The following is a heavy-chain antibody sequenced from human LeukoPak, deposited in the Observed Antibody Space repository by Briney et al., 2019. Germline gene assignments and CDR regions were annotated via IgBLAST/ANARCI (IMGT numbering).Heavy chain of an antibody. J-gene: IGHJ6*02. V-gene: IGHV1-8*02. CDR2: MNPNSGNT. CDR3: ARAPSTNYDFWSGYFLLANNYYGMDV. D-gene: IGHD3-3*01. CDR1: GYTFTSYG. Sequence: ASVKVSCKASGYTFTSYGISWVRQATGQGLEWMGWMNPNSGNTGYAQKFQGRVTMTRNTSISTAYMELSSLRSEDTAVYYCARAPSTNYDFWSGYFLLANNYYGMDVWGQGTTVTVSS.